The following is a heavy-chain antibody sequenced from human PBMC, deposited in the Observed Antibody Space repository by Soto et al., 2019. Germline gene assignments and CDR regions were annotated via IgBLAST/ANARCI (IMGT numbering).Heavy chain of an antibody. CDR3: AGTTSHYWYYMDV. J-gene: IGHJ6*03. CDR2: TYYRTRWYY. CDR1: GDSVSSNSAA. V-gene: IGHV6-1*01. Sequence: SQTLSLTCVISGDSVSSNSAAWNWVRQSPSRGLEWLGRTYYRTRWYYDYAVSVRSRITVNPDTSKNQFSLQLTSVTPEDTAVYYCAGTTSHYWYYMDVWGKGTTVTVSS. D-gene: IGHD1-7*01.